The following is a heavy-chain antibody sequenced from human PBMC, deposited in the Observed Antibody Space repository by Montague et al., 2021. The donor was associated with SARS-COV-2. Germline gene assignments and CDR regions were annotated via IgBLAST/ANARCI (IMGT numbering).Heavy chain of an antibody. CDR2: MHNNGRT. CDR1: GGSISSISYY. V-gene: IGHV4-39*01. Sequence: SETLSLTCTVSGGSISSISYYRGRTRQTPGKGPAWIGSMHNNGRTFYNPALKSRLTIPVDTSKNQFPLKLNSATAADTAVFYCVRHRGYYQPISGDFDYWGQGTLATVSS. D-gene: IGHD3-3*01. CDR3: VRHRGYYQPISGDFDY. J-gene: IGHJ4*02.